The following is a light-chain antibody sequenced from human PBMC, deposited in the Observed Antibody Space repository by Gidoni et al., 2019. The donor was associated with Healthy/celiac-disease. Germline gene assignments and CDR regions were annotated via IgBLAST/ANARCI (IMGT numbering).Light chain of an antibody. V-gene: IGKV3-15*01. CDR3: QQYNNWPPWT. CDR1: QSVSSN. J-gene: IGKJ1*01. CDR2: GAS. Sequence: EIVMTQSPATLSVSPGERATLSCRASQSVSSNLAWYQQKPGQAPRLLTYGASTRATGIPARFSGSGSGTEFTLTISSLQSEDFAVYYCQQYNNWPPWTFGHXTKVGIK.